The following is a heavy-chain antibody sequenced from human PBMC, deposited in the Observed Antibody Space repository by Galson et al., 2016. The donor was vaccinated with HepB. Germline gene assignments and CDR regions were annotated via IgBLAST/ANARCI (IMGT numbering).Heavy chain of an antibody. Sequence: SLRLSCAASGFTFSSSGMHWVRQAPGKGLEWVAVISYEGSTEYYADSVRGRFTISRDNSKNTLYLQMNSLRAEDTAVYYCAKGDYNFWSSLIDYWGQGTLVTVSS. CDR1: GFTFSSSG. CDR2: ISYEGSTE. CDR3: AKGDYNFWSSLIDY. D-gene: IGHD3-3*01. J-gene: IGHJ4*02. V-gene: IGHV3-30*18.